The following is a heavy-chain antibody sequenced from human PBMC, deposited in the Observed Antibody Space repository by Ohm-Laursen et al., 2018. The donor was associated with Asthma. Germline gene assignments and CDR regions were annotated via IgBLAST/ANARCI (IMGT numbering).Heavy chain of an antibody. J-gene: IGHJ5*02. CDR3: ARGELDYGDYQGWFDP. V-gene: IGHV3-21*01. Sequence: SLRLSCAASGLTFSSYSMNWVRQAPGKGLEWVSSISSSSSYIYYADSVKGRFTISRDNAKNSLYLQMNSLRAEDTAVYYCARGELDYGDYQGWFDPWGQGTLVTVSS. D-gene: IGHD4-17*01. CDR2: ISSSSSYI. CDR1: GLTFSSYS.